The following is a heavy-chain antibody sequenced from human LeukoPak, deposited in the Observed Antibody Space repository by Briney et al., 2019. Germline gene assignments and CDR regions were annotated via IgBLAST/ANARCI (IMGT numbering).Heavy chain of an antibody. CDR2: IYPGDSET. Sequence: GESLKISCKGSGYSFTSYWIGWVRQMPGKGLEWMGIIYPGDSETRYSPPFQGQVTISADKSISTAYLQWSSLKASDTAMYYCARPYYYDSSGPGPFDYWRQGTLVTVSS. D-gene: IGHD3-22*01. J-gene: IGHJ4*02. V-gene: IGHV5-51*01. CDR3: ARPYYYDSSGPGPFDY. CDR1: GYSFTSYW.